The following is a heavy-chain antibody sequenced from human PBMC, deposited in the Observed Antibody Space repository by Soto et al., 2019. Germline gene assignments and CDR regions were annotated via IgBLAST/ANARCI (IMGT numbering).Heavy chain of an antibody. CDR1: GGSISSGGYY. CDR2: IYYSGST. CDR3: ARDKNDYGDYVSPYYYYGMDV. D-gene: IGHD4-17*01. J-gene: IGHJ6*02. V-gene: IGHV4-31*03. Sequence: SETLSLTCTVSGGSISSGGYYWSWIRQHPGKGLEWTGYIYYSGSTYYNPSLKSRVTISVDTSKNQFSLKLSSVTAADTAVYYCARDKNDYGDYVSPYYYYGMDVWGQGTTVTVSS.